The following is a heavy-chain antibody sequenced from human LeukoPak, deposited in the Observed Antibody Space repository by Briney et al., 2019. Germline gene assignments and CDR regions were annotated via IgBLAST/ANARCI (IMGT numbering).Heavy chain of an antibody. J-gene: IGHJ5*02. V-gene: IGHV4-39*01. CDR1: GGSISSSSYY. D-gene: IGHD1-14*01. CDR2: IYYSGST. CDR3: AGAGSENWFDP. Sequence: SETLSLTCTVSGGSISSSSYYWGWIRQPPGKGLEWIGSIYYSGSTYYNPSLKSRVTISVDTSKNQFSLKLSSVTAADTAVYYCAGAGSENWFDPWGQGTLVTVSS.